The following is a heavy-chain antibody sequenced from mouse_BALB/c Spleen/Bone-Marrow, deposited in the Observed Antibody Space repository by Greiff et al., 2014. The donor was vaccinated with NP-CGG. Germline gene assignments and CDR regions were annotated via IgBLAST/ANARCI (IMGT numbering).Heavy chain of an antibody. CDR2: ISSGSSTI. V-gene: IGHV5-17*02. D-gene: IGHD3-3*01. J-gene: IGHJ4*01. CDR3: TRSGTLGAMDY. CDR1: GFTFSSFG. Sequence: EVMLVESGGGLMQPGGSRKLSCAASGFTFSSFGMHWVRQAPEKGLEWVAYISSGSSTIYYADTMKGRFTISRDNPKNTLFLQMTSLRSEDTAMYYCTRSGTLGAMDYWGQGTSVTVSS.